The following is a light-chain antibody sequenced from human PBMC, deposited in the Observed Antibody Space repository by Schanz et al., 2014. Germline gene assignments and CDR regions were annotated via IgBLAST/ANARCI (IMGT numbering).Light chain of an antibody. CDR1: SSDVGSYNL. CDR3: SSYAGSTTSWV. V-gene: IGLV2-23*01. J-gene: IGLJ3*02. Sequence: QSALTQPASVSGSPGQSITISCTGTSSDVGSYNLVSWYQQHPGKAPKLMIYEGSKRPSGVPDRFSGSKSGNTASLTVSGLQAEDEADYYCSSYAGSTTSWVFGGGTKLTVL. CDR2: EGS.